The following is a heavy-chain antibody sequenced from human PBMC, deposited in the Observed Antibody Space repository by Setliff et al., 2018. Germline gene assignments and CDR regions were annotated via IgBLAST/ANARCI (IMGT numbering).Heavy chain of an antibody. CDR3: ARMTGFAYMDV. CDR2: TYTTWST. V-gene: IGHV4-61*02. CDR1: GGSVGNSHYY. Sequence: SETLSLTCTVSGGSVGNSHYYWSWIRQPAGKGLEWIGRTYTTWSTNYNPSHKSRVTISLDTSKSQFFLKLNSVTAADAGVYYCARMTGFAYMDVWGKGTPVTVSS. J-gene: IGHJ6*03.